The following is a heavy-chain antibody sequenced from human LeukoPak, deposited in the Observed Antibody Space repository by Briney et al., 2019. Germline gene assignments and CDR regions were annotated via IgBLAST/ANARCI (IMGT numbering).Heavy chain of an antibody. CDR2: IFYSGST. D-gene: IGHD3-22*01. CDR3: ARRMMVVVRHIDI. J-gene: IGHJ3*02. CDR1: SGSISTSNYY. Sequence: SETLSLTCTVSSGSISTSNYYWGWVRQPPGKALEWIGNIFYSGSTYYSPSLKSRVTISLDTSKNQFSLKLNSVTAADTAVYYCARRMMVVVRHIDIWGPGTSVTVSS. V-gene: IGHV4-39*07.